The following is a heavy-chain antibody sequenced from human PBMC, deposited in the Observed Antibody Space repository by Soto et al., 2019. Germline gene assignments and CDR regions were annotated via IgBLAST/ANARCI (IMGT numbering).Heavy chain of an antibody. D-gene: IGHD2-15*01. CDR1: GDSVSSNSAA. CDR2: TYYRSKWYN. Sequence: QVQLQQSGPGLVKPSQTLSLTCAISGDSVSSNSAAWNWIRQSPSRGLEWLGRTYYRSKWYNDYAVSGKSRLTLKPDTSKNQFSLKLNSVTPEDTAVYYCASAYCSGGSCWAWSSWSDPWGQGTLVTVSS. J-gene: IGHJ5*02. CDR3: ASAYCSGGSCWAWSSWSDP. V-gene: IGHV6-1*01.